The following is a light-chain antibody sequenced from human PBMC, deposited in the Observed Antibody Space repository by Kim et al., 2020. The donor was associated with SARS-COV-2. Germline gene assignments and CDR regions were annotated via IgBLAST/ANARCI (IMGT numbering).Light chain of an antibody. CDR3: LLSYNGVRV. V-gene: IGLV7-46*01. CDR1: TGAVTSSLS. CDR2: DAT. Sequence: QAVVTQEPSLTVSPGGTVTHTCGSSTGAVTSSLSSYWFQQKPGQAPKTLISDATNKYSWTPARFSGSLLGGKAALTLSGAQPEDEADYYCLLSYNGVRVFGGGTQLTVL. J-gene: IGLJ3*02.